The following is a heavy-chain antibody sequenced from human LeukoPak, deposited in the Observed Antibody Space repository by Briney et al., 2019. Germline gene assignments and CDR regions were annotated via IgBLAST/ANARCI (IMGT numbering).Heavy chain of an antibody. CDR1: GGSISSISYY. CDR2: IYYNGST. V-gene: IGHV4-39*07. J-gene: IGHJ4*02. CDR3: ARDGIPFYSETSGYYQPFDY. Sequence: SETLSLTCTVSGGSISSISYYWGWIRQPPGKGLEWIGSIYYNGSTSYNPSLKSRVTISVDTSKSQFSLKLSSVTAADTAVYYCARDGIPFYSETSGYYQPFDYWGQGTLVTVSS. D-gene: IGHD3-22*01.